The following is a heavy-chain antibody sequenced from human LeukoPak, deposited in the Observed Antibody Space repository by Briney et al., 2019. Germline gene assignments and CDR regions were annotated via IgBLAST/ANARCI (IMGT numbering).Heavy chain of an antibody. CDR2: IYYSGST. CDR1: GGSIGSYY. J-gene: IGHJ4*02. Sequence: SETLSLTCTVSGGSIGSYYWSWIRQPPGKGLEWIGYIYYSGSTNYNPSLKSRVTISVDTSKNQFSLKLSSVTAADTAVYYCARAIWFGELGSPHFDYWGQGTLVTVSS. V-gene: IGHV4-59*01. CDR3: ARAIWFGELGSPHFDY. D-gene: IGHD3-10*01.